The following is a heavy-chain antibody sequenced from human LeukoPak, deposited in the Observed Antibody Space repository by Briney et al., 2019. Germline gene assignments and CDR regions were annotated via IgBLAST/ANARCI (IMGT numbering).Heavy chain of an antibody. CDR3: ARLTDY. Sequence: GGSLRLSCAASGFTFSSSIMNWVRQAPGKGLEWVSFISTSGTIYYADSVKGRFTISRDNAKNSLYLQMNSLRAEDTAVYYCARLTDYWGQGTLVTVSS. CDR2: ISTSGTI. V-gene: IGHV3-48*01. CDR1: GFTFSSSI. J-gene: IGHJ4*02.